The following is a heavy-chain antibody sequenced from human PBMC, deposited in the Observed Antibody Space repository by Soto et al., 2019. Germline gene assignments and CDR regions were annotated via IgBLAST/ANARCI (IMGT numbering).Heavy chain of an antibody. CDR2: IDWDDDK. CDR3: ARTTGYYRGRHFDF. J-gene: IGHJ4*02. V-gene: IGHV2-70*04. D-gene: IGHD3-10*01. CDR1: GFSLRTTGMR. Sequence: SGPTLVNPTQTLTLTCTFSGFSLRTTGMRVSWIRQPPGKALEWLARIDWDDDKFYSTSLKTRLTISKDTSENQVVLTMTNMDPVDTATYYCARTTGYYRGRHFDFWGQGTLVTVSS.